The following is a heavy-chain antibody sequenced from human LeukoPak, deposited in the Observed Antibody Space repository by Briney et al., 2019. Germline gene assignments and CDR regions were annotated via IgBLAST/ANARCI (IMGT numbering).Heavy chain of an antibody. Sequence: SQTLSLTCTVSGGSISSGGYYWSWIRQPPGKGLEWIGYIYHSGSTYYNPSLKSRVTISVDRSKNQFSLKLSSVTAADTAVYYCAREGIAALYWGQGTLVTVSS. J-gene: IGHJ4*02. CDR3: AREGIAALY. CDR2: IYHSGST. CDR1: GGSISSGGYY. V-gene: IGHV4-30-2*01. D-gene: IGHD6-13*01.